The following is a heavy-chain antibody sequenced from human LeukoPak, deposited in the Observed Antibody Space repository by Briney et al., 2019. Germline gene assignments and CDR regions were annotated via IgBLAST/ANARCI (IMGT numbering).Heavy chain of an antibody. J-gene: IGHJ4*02. Sequence: GASVKVSCKASGYTFTSYDINWVRQATGQGLEWMGWMNPNSGNTGYAQKFQGRVTMTRNTSISTAYMELSSLRSEDTAVYYCARGRAETYYYDSSNYFHNAGFDYWGQGTLVTVSS. D-gene: IGHD3-22*01. CDR2: MNPNSGNT. CDR3: ARGRAETYYYDSSNYFHNAGFDY. CDR1: GYTFTSYD. V-gene: IGHV1-8*01.